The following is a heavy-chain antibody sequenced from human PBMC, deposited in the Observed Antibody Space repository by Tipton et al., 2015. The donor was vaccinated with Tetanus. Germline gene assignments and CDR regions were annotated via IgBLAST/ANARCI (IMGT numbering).Heavy chain of an antibody. CDR3: ARGRTMSGVVAPFDL. CDR1: DGSFNAYY. D-gene: IGHD3-3*01. V-gene: IGHV4-34*01. J-gene: IGHJ4*02. Sequence: LRLSCGVSDGSFNAYYWSWIRQTPGKGLEWIGEVNQSGSTKYNPSFNSRAAISVDTSKSQFSLRVRSVTAADTAVYYCARGRTMSGVVAPFDLWGQGTQVTVSS. CDR2: VNQSGST.